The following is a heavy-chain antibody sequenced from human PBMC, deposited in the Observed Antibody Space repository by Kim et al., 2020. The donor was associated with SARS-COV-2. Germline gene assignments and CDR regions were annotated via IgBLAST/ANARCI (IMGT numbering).Heavy chain of an antibody. D-gene: IGHD6-13*01. Sequence: GGSLRLSCAASGFTFSSYWMHWVRQAPGKGLVWVSRINSDGSSTSYADSVKGRFTISRDNAKNTLYLQMNSLRAEDTAVYYCASQYSSSWYRSAGGSDYWGQGTLVTVSS. V-gene: IGHV3-74*01. J-gene: IGHJ4*02. CDR1: GFTFSSYW. CDR2: INSDGSST. CDR3: ASQYSSSWYRSAGGSDY.